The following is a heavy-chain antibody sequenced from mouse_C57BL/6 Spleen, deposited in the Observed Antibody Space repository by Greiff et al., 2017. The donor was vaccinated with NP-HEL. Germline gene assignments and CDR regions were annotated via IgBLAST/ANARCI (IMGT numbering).Heavy chain of an antibody. D-gene: IGHD1-1*01. CDR2: IYPGGGYT. V-gene: IGHV1-63*01. CDR1: GYTFTNYW. Sequence: VQLVESGAELVRPGTSVKMSCKASGYTFTNYWIGWAKQRPGHGLEWIGDIYPGGGYTNYNEKFKGKATLTADKSSSTAYMQFSSLTSEDSAIDDCARSLSTVVRGDDFDYWGQGTTLTVAS. J-gene: IGHJ2*01. CDR3: ARSLSTVVRGDDFDY.